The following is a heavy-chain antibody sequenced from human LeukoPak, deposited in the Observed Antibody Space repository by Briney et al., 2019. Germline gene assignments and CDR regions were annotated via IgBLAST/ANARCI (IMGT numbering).Heavy chain of an antibody. CDR2: ISSSGTTI. D-gene: IGHD3-9*01. V-gene: IGHV3-11*01. CDR3: ARALTGFIPGN. CDR1: GFTFTDFY. Sequence: KPGGSLRLSCAASGFTFTDFYMSWIRQAPGTGLEWVSYISSSGTTIYYADSVMGRFTISRDNAKNSLYLQMNSLRAEDTAVYYCARALTGFIPGNWGQGTLVTVSS. J-gene: IGHJ4*02.